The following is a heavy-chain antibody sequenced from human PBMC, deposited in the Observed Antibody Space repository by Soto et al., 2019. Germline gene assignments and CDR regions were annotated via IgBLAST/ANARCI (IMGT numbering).Heavy chain of an antibody. D-gene: IGHD1-1*01. CDR3: ARGYPINY. V-gene: IGHV3-48*01. J-gene: IGHJ4*02. Sequence: EVQLVESGGGLVQPGGSLRLSCAASGFTFSTYGMNWVRQAPGKGLEWVSYISSSSGTIYYADSVKRRFTISRDNGKNSLYLQMNSLRAEDTSVYYCARGYPINYWGQGTLVTVSS. CDR1: GFTFSTYG. CDR2: ISSSSGTI.